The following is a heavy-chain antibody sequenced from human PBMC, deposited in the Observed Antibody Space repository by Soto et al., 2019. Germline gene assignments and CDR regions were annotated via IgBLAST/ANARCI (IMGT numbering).Heavy chain of an antibody. V-gene: IGHV4-59*01. CDR3: ARAMYYDFWSGPPQYYYHFGMDV. J-gene: IGHJ6*02. Sequence: SETLSLTCTFSGGSISSYYWSWIRQPPGKGLEWIGYIYYSGSTNYNPSLKSRVTISVDTSKNQFSLKLSSVTAADTAVYYCARAMYYDFWSGPPQYYYHFGMDVWGQGTTVTVSS. CDR2: IYYSGST. D-gene: IGHD3-3*01. CDR1: GGSISSYY.